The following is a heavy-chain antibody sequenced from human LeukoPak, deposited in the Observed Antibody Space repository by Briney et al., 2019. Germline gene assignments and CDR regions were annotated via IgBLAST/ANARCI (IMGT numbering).Heavy chain of an antibody. V-gene: IGHV3-74*01. J-gene: IGHJ4*02. CDR1: GFTFSSYW. CDR2: INSDGSST. D-gene: IGHD4-17*01. Sequence: GGSLRLSCAASGFTFSSYWMHWVRQAPGKGLVWVSRINSDGSSTSYADSVKGRFTISRDNAKNTLYLQMNSLRAEDTALYYCAKGFLHYGDYVEGYFDYWGQGTLVTVSS. CDR3: AKGFLHYGDYVEGYFDY.